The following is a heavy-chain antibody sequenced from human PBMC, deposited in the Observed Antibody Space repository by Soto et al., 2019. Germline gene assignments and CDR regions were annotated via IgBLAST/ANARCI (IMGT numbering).Heavy chain of an antibody. Sequence: ASVKVSCRASGYTFTSYGISWVRQAPGQVLEWMGWISAYNGNTNYAQKLQGRVTMTTDTSTSTAYMELRSLRSDDTAVYYCASTQLLWFGDAFDIWGQGTMVTVSS. D-gene: IGHD3-10*01. CDR3: ASTQLLWFGDAFDI. J-gene: IGHJ3*02. V-gene: IGHV1-18*01. CDR2: ISAYNGNT. CDR1: GYTFTSYG.